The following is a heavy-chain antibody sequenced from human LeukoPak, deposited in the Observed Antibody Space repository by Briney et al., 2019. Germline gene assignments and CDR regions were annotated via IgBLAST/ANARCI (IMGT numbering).Heavy chain of an antibody. J-gene: IGHJ6*03. CDR1: GYTFTSYD. Sequence: ASVKVSCKASGYTFTSYDINWVRQATGQGLEWMGWMNPNSGDTGYAQKFQGRVTMTRNTSISTAYMELSSLGSEDTAVYYCARVDRGSSGWYDYYYYYMDVWGKGTTVTVSS. CDR3: ARVDRGSSGWYDYYYYYMDV. V-gene: IGHV1-8*01. CDR2: MNPNSGDT. D-gene: IGHD6-19*01.